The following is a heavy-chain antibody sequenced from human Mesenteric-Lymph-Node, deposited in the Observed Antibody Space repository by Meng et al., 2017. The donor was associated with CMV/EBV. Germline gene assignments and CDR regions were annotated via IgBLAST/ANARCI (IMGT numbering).Heavy chain of an antibody. J-gene: IGHJ4*02. CDR3: ARVAVSYFFDY. Sequence: LSFVACGFHFSSSAMSWVHQAPEKGLKWVSYISSSGSTIYYADSVKGRFTISRDNAKNSLYLQMNSLRAEDTAVYYCARVAVSYFFDYWGQGTLVTVSS. V-gene: IGHV3-11*01. CDR1: GFHFSSSA. CDR2: ISSSGSTI.